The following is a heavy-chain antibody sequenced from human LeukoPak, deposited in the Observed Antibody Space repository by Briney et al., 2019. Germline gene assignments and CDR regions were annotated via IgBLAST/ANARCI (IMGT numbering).Heavy chain of an antibody. CDR1: GDSISTYH. V-gene: IGHV4-59*01. Sequence: SETVSLTCSVSGDSISTYHWNWIRKPPGKGLEWIGYMQSTGNRKYNPSLRSRVTMFVDTSKNQVALIMSSVTAADTAVYYCARRKAYYYGSGNERFDPWGQGTLVTVSS. CDR3: ARRKAYYYGSGNERFDP. CDR2: MQSTGNR. D-gene: IGHD3-10*01. J-gene: IGHJ5*02.